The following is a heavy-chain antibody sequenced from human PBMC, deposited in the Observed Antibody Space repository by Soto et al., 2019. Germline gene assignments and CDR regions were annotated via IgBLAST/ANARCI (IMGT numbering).Heavy chain of an antibody. V-gene: IGHV1-46*03. J-gene: IGHJ4*02. CDR3: TRGLASGDY. CDR2: INPNGGST. D-gene: IGHD6-6*01. CDR1: GYIFTNFY. Sequence: QVQLVQPGAEVKKPGASVKFSCKASGYIFTNFYIHWVRQAPGQGLEWIGIINPNGGSTNYAQNFQGRVTMTRDTSTSTVYMDLSILRSEDTAVYYCTRGLASGDYWGQGTLITVSS.